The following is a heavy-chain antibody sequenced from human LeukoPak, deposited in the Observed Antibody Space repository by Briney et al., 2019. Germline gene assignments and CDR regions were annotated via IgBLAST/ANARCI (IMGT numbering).Heavy chain of an antibody. Sequence: GASLRLSCAASGFTFSSYSMNWVRQAPGKGLEWVSSISSSSYIYYADSVKGRFTISRDNAKNSLYLQMNSLRAEDTAVYYCARTTYSSGWYYYWGQGTLVTVSS. V-gene: IGHV3-21*01. CDR3: ARTTYSSGWYYY. CDR2: ISSSSYI. D-gene: IGHD6-19*01. J-gene: IGHJ4*02. CDR1: GFTFSSYS.